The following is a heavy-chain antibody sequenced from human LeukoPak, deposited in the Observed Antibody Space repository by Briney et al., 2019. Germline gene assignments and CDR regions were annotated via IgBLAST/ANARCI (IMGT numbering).Heavy chain of an antibody. J-gene: IGHJ6*03. CDR2: IHTSGST. Sequence: SETLSLTCTVSGGSISSYYWSWIRQPAGKGLEWIGRIHTSGSTNYSPSLKSRVTISVDASKNQFSLKLSSVTAADTAVYYCARSGWSITGTTAYYFYYMDVWGKGTTVTVSS. CDR1: GGSISSYY. D-gene: IGHD1-7*01. CDR3: ARSGWSITGTTAYYFYYMDV. V-gene: IGHV4-4*07.